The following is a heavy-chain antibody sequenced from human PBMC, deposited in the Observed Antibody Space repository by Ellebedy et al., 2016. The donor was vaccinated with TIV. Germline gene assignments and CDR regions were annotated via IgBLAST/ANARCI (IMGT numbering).Heavy chain of an antibody. D-gene: IGHD3-10*01. Sequence: GGSLRLSXAASGFTVSDNYMSWVRQAPGKGPEWVSVIYKDGSIYYADSVKGRFIISRDNSKNTLSLQMNSLRAEDTAVYYCARGRGWNYFDYWGQGTLVTVSS. V-gene: IGHV3-53*01. CDR1: GFTVSDNY. CDR3: ARGRGWNYFDY. J-gene: IGHJ4*02. CDR2: IYKDGSI.